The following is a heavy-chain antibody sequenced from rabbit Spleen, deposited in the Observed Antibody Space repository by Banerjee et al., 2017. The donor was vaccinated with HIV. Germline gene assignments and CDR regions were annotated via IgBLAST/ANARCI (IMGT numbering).Heavy chain of an antibody. J-gene: IGHJ4*01. V-gene: IGHV1S40*01. CDR2: IAGSSSGFT. Sequence: QSLEESGGGLVQPEGSLALTCKASGFSFSSSDYICWVRQAPGKGLEWISCIAGSSSGFTYSATWAKGRFTISKTSSTTVTLQMTSLTVADTATYFCARDNGSGDYIDVYFDLWGPGTLVTVS. CDR1: GFSFSSSDY. D-gene: IGHD1-1*01. CDR3: ARDNGSGDYIDVYFDL.